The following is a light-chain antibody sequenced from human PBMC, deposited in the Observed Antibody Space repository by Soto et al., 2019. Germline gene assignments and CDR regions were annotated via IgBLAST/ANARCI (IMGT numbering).Light chain of an antibody. J-gene: IGLJ2*01. CDR2: ENN. Sequence: QSVLTQPPSVSAAPGQKVTISCSGSSPNIGNNYVSWYQQLPGTAPKLLIYENNKRPSGIPDRFSGSKSGTSATLGITGLQTGDEADYYCGTWDSSLSAGQGVFGGGTKLTVL. CDR1: SPNIGNNY. V-gene: IGLV1-51*02. CDR3: GTWDSSLSAGQGV.